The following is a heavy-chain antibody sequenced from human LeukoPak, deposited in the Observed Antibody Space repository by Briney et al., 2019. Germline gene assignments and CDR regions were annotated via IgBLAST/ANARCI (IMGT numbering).Heavy chain of an antibody. D-gene: IGHD6-13*01. CDR1: GYSFINYW. V-gene: IGHV5-51*01. CDR3: ARRESSSVRHFDY. CDR2: IYAGDSDT. Sequence: NRGESRKICCKGSGYSFINYWIGWGRQMRGKGLEWLWIIYAGDSDTRYNPSFQGQVTISADKSISPAYLQWSSLKASDTAMYYCARRESSSVRHFDYWGQGTLVTDSS. J-gene: IGHJ4*02.